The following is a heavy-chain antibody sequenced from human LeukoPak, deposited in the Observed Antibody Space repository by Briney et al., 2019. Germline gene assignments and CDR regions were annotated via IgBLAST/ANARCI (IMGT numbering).Heavy chain of an antibody. V-gene: IGHV4-59*08. CDR1: GGSISSYY. CDR3: ASYDILTGHDY. D-gene: IGHD3-9*01. Sequence: SETLSLTCTVSGGSISSYYWSWILQPPGKGLKWIGYIYYSGSTNYNPSLKSRVTISVDTSKNQFSLKLSSVTAADTAVYYCASYDILTGHDYWGQGTLVTVSS. J-gene: IGHJ4*02. CDR2: IYYSGST.